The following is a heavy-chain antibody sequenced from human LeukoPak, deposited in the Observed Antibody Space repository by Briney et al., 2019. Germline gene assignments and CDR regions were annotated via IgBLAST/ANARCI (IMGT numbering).Heavy chain of an antibody. D-gene: IGHD3-16*01. V-gene: IGHV3-30*04. Sequence: PGGSLRLSCAASGFTFSSYAMHWVRQAPGKGLEWVAVISYDGSIKYYADSVKGRFTISRDNTKNSLFLQMNRLSAEDTAVYYCARGHVFGFDYYYYLDVWGKGTTVAVSS. CDR3: ARGHVFGFDYYYYLDV. CDR1: GFTFSSYA. CDR2: ISYDGSIK. J-gene: IGHJ6*03.